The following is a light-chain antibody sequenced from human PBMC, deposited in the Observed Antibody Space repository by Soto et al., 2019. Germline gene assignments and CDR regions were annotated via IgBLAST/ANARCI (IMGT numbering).Light chain of an antibody. V-gene: IGLV1-40*01. Sequence: QSVLTQSPSVSGAPGQRVTISCTGSSSNIGAGYDVHWYQQLPGTAPKLLIYGNSNRPSGVPDRFSDSKSGSSASLAITGLQAEDEADYYCQSYDSSLSVHYVFGTGTKLTVL. CDR1: SSNIGAGYD. CDR2: GNS. CDR3: QSYDSSLSVHYV. J-gene: IGLJ1*01.